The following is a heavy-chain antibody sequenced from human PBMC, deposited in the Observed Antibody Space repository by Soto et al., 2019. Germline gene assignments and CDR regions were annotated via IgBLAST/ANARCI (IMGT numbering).Heavy chain of an antibody. Sequence: QITLNESGPTVVRPTETLTLTCRFSGFSLTTSGVGVGWIRQSPGKAPEWLALIYWDDDKRYSASLKSRLTITKDISKNQVLLTVSDLDPTDTATYYCAHRVLRTVFGLVTTTAIYFDFWGQGAPVAVSS. CDR3: AHRVLRTVFGLVTTTAIYFDF. D-gene: IGHD3-3*01. V-gene: IGHV2-5*02. CDR1: GFSLTTSGVG. J-gene: IGHJ4*02. CDR2: IYWDDDK.